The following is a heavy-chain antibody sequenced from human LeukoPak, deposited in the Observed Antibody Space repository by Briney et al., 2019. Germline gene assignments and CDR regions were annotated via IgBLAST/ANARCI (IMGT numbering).Heavy chain of an antibody. CDR3: ANGYSYYNY. D-gene: IGHD4-11*01. Sequence: GGSLRLSCATSGFIFNYYAMSWVRQAPGKGLEWVSGISGSDGSTYYADSVKGRFTISRDNSKNTLYLQMNSLRAEDTAVYYCANGYSYYNYWGQGTLVTVSS. CDR1: GFIFNYYA. CDR2: ISGSDGST. V-gene: IGHV3-23*01. J-gene: IGHJ4*02.